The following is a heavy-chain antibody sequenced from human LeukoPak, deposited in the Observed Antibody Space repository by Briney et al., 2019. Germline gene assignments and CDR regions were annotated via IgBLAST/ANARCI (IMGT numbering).Heavy chain of an antibody. CDR2: ISPSGNT. CDR3: ARDETRITIFGVVMSVWLDP. D-gene: IGHD3-3*01. J-gene: IGHJ5*02. Sequence: PSETPSLTCTVSGGSISSYYWSWIRQPAGKGLEWIGRISPSGNTNYSPSLKSRVTMSLGTSKNQLSLRLTSVTAADTAVYYCARDETRITIFGVVMSVWLDPWGPGNLVTVSS. V-gene: IGHV4-4*07. CDR1: GGSISSYY.